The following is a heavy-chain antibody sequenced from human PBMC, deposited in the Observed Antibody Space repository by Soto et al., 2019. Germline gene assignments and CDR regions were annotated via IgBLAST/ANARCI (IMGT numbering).Heavy chain of an antibody. Sequence: QVQLVESGGGVVQPGRSLRLSCAASGFTFSSYGMHWVRQAPGKGLEWVAVISYDGSNKYYADSVKGRFTISRDNSKNTLYLQMNRLRAEDTAVYYCAKDREDIVVVPAAKSTKNYYYYGMDVWGQGTTVTVSS. CDR2: ISYDGSNK. CDR1: GFTFSSYG. J-gene: IGHJ6*02. CDR3: AKDREDIVVVPAAKSTKNYYYYGMDV. V-gene: IGHV3-30*18. D-gene: IGHD2-2*01.